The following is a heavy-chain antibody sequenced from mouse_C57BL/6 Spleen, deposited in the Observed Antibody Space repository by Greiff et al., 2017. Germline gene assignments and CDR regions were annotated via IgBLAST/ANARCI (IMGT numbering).Heavy chain of an antibody. CDR3: TRRYDYGQYY. J-gene: IGHJ4*01. CDR1: GYSITSGYY. CDR2: ISYDGSN. V-gene: IGHV3-6*01. Sequence: DVQLQESGPGLVKPSQSLTLTCSATGYSITSGYYWNWIRQLPGNILEWMGYISYDGSNNYNQSFKNRIPFTLDTSKNQFFLKLNSVTTEDAATYSCTRRYDYGQYYWGQGTSVTVSS. D-gene: IGHD2-4*01.